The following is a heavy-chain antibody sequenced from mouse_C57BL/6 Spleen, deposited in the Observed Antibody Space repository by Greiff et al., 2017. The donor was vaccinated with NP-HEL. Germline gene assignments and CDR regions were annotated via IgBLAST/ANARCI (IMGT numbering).Heavy chain of an antibody. CDR2: IDPSDSYT. CDR3: ARGYGSPFYWYFDV. CDR1: GYTFTSYW. V-gene: IGHV1-69*01. J-gene: IGHJ1*03. D-gene: IGHD1-1*01. Sequence: VQLQQPGAELVMPGASVKLSCKASGYTFTSYWMHWVKQRPGQGLEWIGEIDPSDSYTNYNQKFKGKSTLTVDKSSSTAYMQLSSLTSEDSAVYYCARGYGSPFYWYFDVWGTGTTVTVSS.